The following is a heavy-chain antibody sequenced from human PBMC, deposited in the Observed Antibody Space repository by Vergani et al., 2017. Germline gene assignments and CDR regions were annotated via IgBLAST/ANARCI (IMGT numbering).Heavy chain of an antibody. V-gene: IGHV3-7*01. CDR1: GFTFSSYW. Sequence: EVQLVESGGGLVQPGGSLRLSCAASGFTFSSYWMSWVRQAPGKGLEWVANIKQDGSEKYYVDSVKGRFTISRDNAKNSLYLQMNSLRAEDTAVYYCARSGVQKWIQLWPPNDAFDIWGQGTMVTVSS. CDR2: IKQDGSEK. CDR3: ARSGVQKWIQLWPPNDAFDI. D-gene: IGHD5-18*01. J-gene: IGHJ3*02.